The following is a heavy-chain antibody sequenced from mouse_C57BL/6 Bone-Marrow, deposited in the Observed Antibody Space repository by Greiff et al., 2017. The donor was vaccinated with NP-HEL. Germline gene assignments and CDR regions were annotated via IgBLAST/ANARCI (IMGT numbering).Heavy chain of an antibody. Sequence: VQLQQSGAELVRPGASVKLSCTASGFNIKDDYMHWVKQRPEQGLEWIGWIDPENGDTEYASKFQGKATITADTSSNTDYLQLSSLTSEDTAVYYFTTGVEGDYWGQGTTLTVSS. CDR2: IDPENGDT. V-gene: IGHV14-4*01. D-gene: IGHD1-1*01. CDR1: GFNIKDDY. CDR3: TTGVEGDY. J-gene: IGHJ2*01.